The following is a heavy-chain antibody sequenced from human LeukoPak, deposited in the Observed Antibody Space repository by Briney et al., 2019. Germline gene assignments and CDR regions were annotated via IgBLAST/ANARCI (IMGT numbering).Heavy chain of an antibody. CDR1: GFTVSSNY. CDR2: MYSGGTT. V-gene: IGHV3-53*01. D-gene: IGHD4-23*01. J-gene: IGHJ3*01. Sequence: HPGGSLRLSCAASGFTVSSNYMTWVRQAPGKGLEWVSVMYSGGTTYYADSVKGRFTFSRDNSKNTLYLQMNSLRAEDTAVYYCARECRNYAGNRDAFDLWGQGSLVTVSS. CDR3: ARECRNYAGNRDAFDL.